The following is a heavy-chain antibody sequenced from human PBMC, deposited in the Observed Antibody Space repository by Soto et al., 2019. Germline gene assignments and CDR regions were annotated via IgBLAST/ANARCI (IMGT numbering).Heavy chain of an antibody. CDR3: ARGYCSGGSCYLSFDY. D-gene: IGHD2-15*01. Sequence: XSVKVSCKASVYTFTSYAMHWVRQAPGQRLEWMGWINAGNGNTKYSQKFQGRVTITRDTSASTAYMELSSLRSEDTAVYYCARGYCSGGSCYLSFDYWGQGTLVTVSS. CDR1: VYTFTSYA. CDR2: INAGNGNT. V-gene: IGHV1-3*01. J-gene: IGHJ4*02.